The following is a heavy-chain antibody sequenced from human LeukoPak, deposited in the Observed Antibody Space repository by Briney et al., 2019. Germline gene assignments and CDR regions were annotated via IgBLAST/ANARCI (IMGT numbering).Heavy chain of an antibody. CDR2: IYYSGST. J-gene: IGHJ5*02. V-gene: IGHV4-59*12. Sequence: PSETLSLTCTVSGGSISSYYWSWIRQPPGKGLEWIGSIYYSGSTYYNPSLKSRVTISVDTSKNQFSLKLSSVTAADTAVYYCARSMSSGWSVFPDQNWFDPWGQGTLVTVSS. CDR3: ARSMSSGWSVFPDQNWFDP. D-gene: IGHD6-19*01. CDR1: GGSISSYY.